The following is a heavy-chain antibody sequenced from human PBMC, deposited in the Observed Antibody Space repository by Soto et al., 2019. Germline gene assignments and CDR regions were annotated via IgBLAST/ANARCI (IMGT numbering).Heavy chain of an antibody. V-gene: IGHV1-69*12. D-gene: IGHD5-12*01. Sequence: QVQLVQSGAEVKKPGSSVKVSCKASGGTFSSYAISWVRQAPGQGLEWMGGIIPIFGTANYAQKFQGRVTITADESTSTSYMELSSLRSEDTAVYYCARVFYGRVATIEYFDYWGQGTLVTVSS. CDR2: IIPIFGTA. CDR1: GGTFSSYA. CDR3: ARVFYGRVATIEYFDY. J-gene: IGHJ4*02.